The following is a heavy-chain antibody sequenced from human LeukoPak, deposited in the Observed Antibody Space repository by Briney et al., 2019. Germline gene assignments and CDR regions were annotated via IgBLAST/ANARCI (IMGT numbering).Heavy chain of an antibody. CDR3: WRGDDRRIVGARGY. J-gene: IGHJ4*02. Sequence: SQTLSLTCTVSGGSISSGSYYWSWIRQPAGKGLVWFGRLYTSGSTNYNPSLKSRVTISVDTPKNQFSLKPGPVTAPDTAVYYCWRGDDRRIVGARGYWGQGTLVPVSS. V-gene: IGHV4-61*02. CDR1: GGSISSGSYY. D-gene: IGHD1-26*01. CDR2: LYTSGST.